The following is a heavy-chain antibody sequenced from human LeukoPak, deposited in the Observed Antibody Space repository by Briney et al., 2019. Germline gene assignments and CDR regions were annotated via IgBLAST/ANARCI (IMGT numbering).Heavy chain of an antibody. D-gene: IGHD2-8*01. CDR1: GASISSNNYC. J-gene: IGHJ4*02. CDR3: ASRYCPTSNHHLLGDS. Sequence: SEALSLTCTVSGASISSNNYCWGWIRQSPGKGLESLVSFYSTGNTYYNPSLQSRLSMSVDTSKNQISLKLTSVTAADTAVYFCASRYCPTSNHHLLGDSWGQGTLVTVSS. V-gene: IGHV4-39*01. CDR2: FYSTGNT.